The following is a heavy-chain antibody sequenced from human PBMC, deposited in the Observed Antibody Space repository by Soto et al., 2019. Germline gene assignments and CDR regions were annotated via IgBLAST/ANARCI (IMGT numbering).Heavy chain of an antibody. CDR1: GGSFSGYY. J-gene: IGHJ4*02. CDR3: ARGGNYVWGSYRTDY. D-gene: IGHD3-16*02. V-gene: IGHV4-34*01. Sequence: PSETLSLTCAVYGGSFSGYYWSWIRQPPGKGLEWIGEINHSGSTNYNPSLKSRVTISVDTSKNQFSLKLSSVTAADTAVYYCARGGNYVWGSYRTDYWGQGTLVTVSS. CDR2: INHSGST.